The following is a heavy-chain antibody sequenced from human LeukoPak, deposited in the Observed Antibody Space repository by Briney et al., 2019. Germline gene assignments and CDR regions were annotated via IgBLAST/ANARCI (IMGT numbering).Heavy chain of an antibody. D-gene: IGHD2-15*01. CDR1: GDSVSSNSAA. V-gene: IGHV6-1*01. CDR2: TYYRSKWYN. CDR3: AREYCSGGSCYDYYYYGMDV. Sequence: SQILSLTCAISGDSVSSNSAAWNWIRQSPSRGLEWLGRTYYRSKWYNDYAVSVKSRITINPDTSKNQFSLQLNSVTPEDTAVYYCAREYCSGGSCYDYYYYGMDVWGQGTTVTVSS. J-gene: IGHJ6*02.